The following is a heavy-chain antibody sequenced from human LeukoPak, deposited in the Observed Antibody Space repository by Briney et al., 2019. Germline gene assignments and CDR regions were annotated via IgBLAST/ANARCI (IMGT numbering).Heavy chain of an antibody. V-gene: IGHV3-30*04. J-gene: IGHJ4*02. CDR2: ISYDGSKI. CDR3: ARDQLAFDY. D-gene: IGHD2-2*01. Sequence: GGSLRLSCAASGFTFNSYAMHWVRQAPGKGLEWVAVISYDGSKIYYADSVKGRFTISRDNLKNTLYLQMNSLRAEDTAVYYCARDQLAFDYWGQGTLVTVSS. CDR1: GFTFNSYA.